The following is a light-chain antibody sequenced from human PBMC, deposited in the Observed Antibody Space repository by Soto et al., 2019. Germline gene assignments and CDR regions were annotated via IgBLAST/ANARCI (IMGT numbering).Light chain of an antibody. V-gene: IGKV3-15*01. CDR1: QNIESN. CDR2: TAS. CDR3: HQYDNAPQT. J-gene: IGKJ2*01. Sequence: DIVMTQSPVTLSVSPGESATLSCRASQNIESNLAWYQQKPGQSPRLLIYTASTRASGIPARFSGSGYGTEFTLTISSLQSEDSAVYYCHQYDNAPQTYGQGTKVDIK.